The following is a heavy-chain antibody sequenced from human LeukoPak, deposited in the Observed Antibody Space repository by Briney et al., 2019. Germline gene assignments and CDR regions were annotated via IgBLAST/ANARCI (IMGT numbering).Heavy chain of an antibody. CDR1: GFIPNDYW. D-gene: IGHD3-10*01. J-gene: IGHJ4*02. CDR2: IKPDGSEK. CDR3: ARDASVNY. V-gene: IGHV3-7*01. Sequence: GGSLRLSCAVSGFIPNDYWMTWVRQAPGKGLEWVATIKPDGSEKYYGDSVKGRFTISKDSAMRSLYLQMNSLRVEDTAVYYCARDASVNYWGQGTLVTVSS.